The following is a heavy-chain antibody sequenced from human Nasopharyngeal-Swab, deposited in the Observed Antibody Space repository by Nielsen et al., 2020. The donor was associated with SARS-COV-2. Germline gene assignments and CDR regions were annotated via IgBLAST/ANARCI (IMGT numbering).Heavy chain of an antibody. V-gene: IGHV3-48*02. CDR2: ISGSGSTL. J-gene: IGHJ4*02. D-gene: IGHD4-17*01. CDR3: TRDDGALTYFDY. Sequence: GESLKISCAASGFTFSDHSMIWVRQAPGQGLEWVSYISGSGSTLYYADSVKGRITVSRDNAKSSVYLQMSSLRDEDTAVYYCTRDDGALTYFDYWGQGTLVSVSS. CDR1: GFTFSDHS.